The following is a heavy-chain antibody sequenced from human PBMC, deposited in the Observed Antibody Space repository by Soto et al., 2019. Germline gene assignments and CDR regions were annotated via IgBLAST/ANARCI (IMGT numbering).Heavy chain of an antibody. CDR1: GFTVSSNY. Sequence: EVQLVESGGGLIQPGGSLRLSCAASGFTVSSNYMSWVRQAPGKGLEWVSVIYSGGSTYYADSVKGRFSISRDNSKNTLYLQTNPLRAEETAMYYCARLGYCSNGVCSSYFYYGLDVWGQETTVTVSS. D-gene: IGHD2-8*01. V-gene: IGHV3-53*01. CDR3: ARLGYCSNGVCSSYFYYGLDV. J-gene: IGHJ6*02. CDR2: IYSGGST.